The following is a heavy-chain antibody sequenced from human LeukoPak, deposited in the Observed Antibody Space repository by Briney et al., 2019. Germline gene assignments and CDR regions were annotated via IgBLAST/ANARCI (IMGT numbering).Heavy chain of an antibody. Sequence: GGSLRLSCAASGFTFSSYWMSWVRQAPGKGLEWVAHINQDGSEKYYVDSVRGRFTISRDNAKNSLYLQMNSLRAEDTAVYYCARERQNKDFWSGGDYWGQGTLVTVSS. D-gene: IGHD3-3*01. CDR2: INQDGSEK. CDR3: ARERQNKDFWSGGDY. CDR1: GFTFSSYW. J-gene: IGHJ4*02. V-gene: IGHV3-7*01.